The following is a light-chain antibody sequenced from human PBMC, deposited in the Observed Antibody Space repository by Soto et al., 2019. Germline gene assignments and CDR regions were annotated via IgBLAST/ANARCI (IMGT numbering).Light chain of an antibody. V-gene: IGKV1-5*02. CDR3: QQYYSCRRT. Sequence: SQMTQSPSTLSASVGDIVTIICRASHSISSWLAWYQQKPGKAPELLIYAASTLQSGVPSRFSGSGSGTDFTLTIRGLQSEDFATYYCQQYYSCRRTFGEGTKVDIK. CDR1: HSISSW. CDR2: AAS. J-gene: IGKJ1*01.